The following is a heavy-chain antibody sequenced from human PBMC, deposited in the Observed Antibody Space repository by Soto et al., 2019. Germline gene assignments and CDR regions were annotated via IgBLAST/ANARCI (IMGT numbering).Heavy chain of an antibody. CDR3: ARSSTGGDLLYFDY. D-gene: IGHD2-21*01. V-gene: IGHV5-51*01. Sequence: PXESLTMSFRGSGYSFTTYWIGLVRQMPGKGLEWMGIIYPSDSDTRYSPSFQGQVTISADKSISTAYLQWSSLKASDTAMYYCARSSTGGDLLYFDYWGQGTLVTVSS. CDR2: IYPSDSDT. J-gene: IGHJ4*02. CDR1: GYSFTTYW.